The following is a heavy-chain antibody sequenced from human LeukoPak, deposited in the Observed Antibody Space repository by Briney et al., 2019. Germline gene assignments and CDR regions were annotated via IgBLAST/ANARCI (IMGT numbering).Heavy chain of an antibody. D-gene: IGHD7-27*01. Sequence: PGGSLRLSCAASGFTFSNAWMSWVRQAPGKGLELVGRIKSKTDGGTTDYAAPVKGRFTISRDDSKNTLYLQMNSLKTEDTAVYYCTTDRSWGNDAFDIWGQGTMVTVSS. V-gene: IGHV3-15*01. CDR2: IKSKTDGGTT. CDR1: GFTFSNAW. J-gene: IGHJ3*02. CDR3: TTDRSWGNDAFDI.